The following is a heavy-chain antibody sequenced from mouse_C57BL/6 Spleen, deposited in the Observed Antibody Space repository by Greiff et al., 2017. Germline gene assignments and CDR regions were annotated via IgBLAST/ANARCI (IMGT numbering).Heavy chain of an antibody. V-gene: IGHV10-3*01. Sequence: EVKLVESGGGLVQPKGSLKLSCAASGFTFNTYAMHWVRQAPGKGLEWVARIRSKSSNYATYYADSVKDRFTISRDDSQSMLYLQMNHLKTEDTAMYYCVRAPFTTVVGDWYFDVWGTGTTVTVSS. CDR2: IRSKSSNYAT. CDR3: VRAPFTTVVGDWYFDV. J-gene: IGHJ1*03. CDR1: GFTFNTYA. D-gene: IGHD1-1*01.